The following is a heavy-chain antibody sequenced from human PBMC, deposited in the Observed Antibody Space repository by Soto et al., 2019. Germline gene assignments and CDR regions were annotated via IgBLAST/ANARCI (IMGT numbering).Heavy chain of an antibody. CDR2: IDYSGST. V-gene: IGHV4-59*08. Sequence: QVQLQESGPGLVKPSETLSLTCTVSGGSIGSYYWTWIRQPPGKGLEWIGYIDYSGSTNYNPSLRSRVTISVDTSRNQFSLKLSSVTAADTALYYCASRSSGYYYGMDVWGQGTTVTVSS. CDR1: GGSIGSYY. D-gene: IGHD3-22*01. J-gene: IGHJ6*02. CDR3: ASRSSGYYYGMDV.